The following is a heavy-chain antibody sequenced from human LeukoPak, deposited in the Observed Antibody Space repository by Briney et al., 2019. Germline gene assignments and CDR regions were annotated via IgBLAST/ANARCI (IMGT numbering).Heavy chain of an antibody. V-gene: IGHV3-23*01. D-gene: IGHD1-7*01. CDR2: ISGDGSRT. J-gene: IGHJ4*02. Sequence: PGGSLRLSCEASGFTFSNYAMTWVRQAPGKGLEWVSAISGDGSRTHFADSVRGRFTISRDNSKNTLYLQMNSLRADDTAVYYCGKDYYNWNSFVGYWGQGTLVTVFS. CDR3: GKDYYNWNSFVGY. CDR1: GFTFSNYA.